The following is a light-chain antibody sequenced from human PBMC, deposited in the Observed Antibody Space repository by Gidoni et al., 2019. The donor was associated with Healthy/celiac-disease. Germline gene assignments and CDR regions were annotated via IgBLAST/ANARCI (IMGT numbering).Light chain of an antibody. CDR1: NIGSKS. J-gene: IGLJ2*01. Sequence: YVLTPPPPVSVAPGQTARITCGGNNIGSKSVHWYQQKPGQAPVLVIYYDSDRPSGIPERFSGSNSGNTATLTISRVEAGDEADYYCQVWDSSSDHVVFGGGTKLTVL. V-gene: IGLV3-21*04. CDR2: YDS. CDR3: QVWDSSSDHVV.